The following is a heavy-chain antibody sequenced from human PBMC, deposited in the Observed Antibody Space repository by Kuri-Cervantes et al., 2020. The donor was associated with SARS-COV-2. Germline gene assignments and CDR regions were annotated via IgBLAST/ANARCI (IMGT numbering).Heavy chain of an antibody. V-gene: IGHV3-30*04. J-gene: IGHJ6*03. Sequence: GESLKISCAASGFTFSSYAMHWVRQAPGKGLEWVAVISYDGSNKYYADSVKGRFTISRDNSKNTLYLQMNSLRAEDMAVYYCARVYYYYYMDVWGKGTTVTVSS. CDR3: ARVYYYYYMDV. CDR2: ISYDGSNK. CDR1: GFTFSSYA.